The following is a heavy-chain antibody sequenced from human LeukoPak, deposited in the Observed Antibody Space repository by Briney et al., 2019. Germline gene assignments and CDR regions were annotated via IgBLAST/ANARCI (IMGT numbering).Heavy chain of an antibody. CDR3: ARDRGELPYFDY. CDR1: GFTFSSYA. D-gene: IGHD1-26*01. Sequence: PGGSLRLSCAASGFTFSSYAMHWVRQAPGKELEWVAVISYDGSNKYYADSVKGRFTISRDNSKNTLDLRMNSLRAEDTAVYYCARDRGELPYFDYWGQGTLVTVSS. J-gene: IGHJ4*02. V-gene: IGHV3-30*04. CDR2: ISYDGSNK.